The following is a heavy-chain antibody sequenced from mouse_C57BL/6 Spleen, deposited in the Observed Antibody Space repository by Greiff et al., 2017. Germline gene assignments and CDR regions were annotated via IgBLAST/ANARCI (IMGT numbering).Heavy chain of an antibody. CDR3: ARSHYDYDRGYYAIDS. CDR2: ISSGSSTI. J-gene: IGHJ4*01. CDR1: GFTFSDYG. D-gene: IGHD2-4*01. V-gene: IGHV5-17*01. Sequence: EVQLVESGGGLVKPGGSLKLSCAASGFTFSDYGMHWVRQAPEKGLEWVAYISSGSSTIYYADTVKGRFTISSDNAKNTLFRQMTVLKSEDTAMYYCARSHYDYDRGYYAIDSWGQGTSVTVAA.